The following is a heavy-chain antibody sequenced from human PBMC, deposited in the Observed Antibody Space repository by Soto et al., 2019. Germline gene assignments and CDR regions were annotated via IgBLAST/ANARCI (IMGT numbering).Heavy chain of an antibody. CDR3: AKDTLAYSSSPPCDY. Sequence: QVRLVESGGGVVQPGRSLRLSCAASGFTFSSYGMHWVRQAPGKGLEWVAVISYDGSNKYYADSVKGRFTISRDNSKNTLYLQMNSLRAEDTAVYYCAKDTLAYSSSPPCDYWGQGTLVTVSS. V-gene: IGHV3-30*18. D-gene: IGHD6-6*01. CDR1: GFTFSSYG. CDR2: ISYDGSNK. J-gene: IGHJ4*02.